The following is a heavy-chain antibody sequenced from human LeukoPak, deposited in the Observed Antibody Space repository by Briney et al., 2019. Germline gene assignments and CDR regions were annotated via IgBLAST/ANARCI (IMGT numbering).Heavy chain of an antibody. Sequence: GGSLRLSCVASGITFEDYGIHWVRQAPGKGLEWVSLISGKGDETYYVDSVKGRFTVSRDNSRNTLCLQMDSLRDEDTAFYYCAVPTIYGVGAFDVWGQGTMLMVSS. CDR3: AVPTIYGVGAFDV. CDR1: GITFEDYG. V-gene: IGHV3-43*02. D-gene: IGHD2/OR15-2a*01. CDR2: ISGKGDET. J-gene: IGHJ3*01.